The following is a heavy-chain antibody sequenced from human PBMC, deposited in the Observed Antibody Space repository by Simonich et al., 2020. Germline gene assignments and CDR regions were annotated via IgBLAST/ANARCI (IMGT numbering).Heavy chain of an antibody. CDR2: IYPGDSDT. Sequence: EVQLEQSGAEVQKPRESLKISLKDYGYRFTSYWIGWVSQLPGQGLEWMWLIYPGDSDTRYSPSFQGQVTISADKSISTAYLQWSSLKASDTAMYYCARQLNDFDIWGQGTMVTVSS. V-gene: IGHV5-51*01. J-gene: IGHJ3*02. CDR1: GYRFTSYW. CDR3: ARQLNDFDI. D-gene: IGHD1-1*01.